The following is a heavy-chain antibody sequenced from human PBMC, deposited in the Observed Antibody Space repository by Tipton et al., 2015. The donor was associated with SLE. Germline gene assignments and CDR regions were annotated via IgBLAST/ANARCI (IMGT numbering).Heavy chain of an antibody. J-gene: IGHJ4*02. D-gene: IGHD4-17*01. CDR3: AKGDYGDYGPFDY. CDR1: GFTFSSYG. CDR2: ISYDGSNK. Sequence: SLRLSCAASGFTFSSYGMHWVRQAPGKGLEWVAVISYDGSNKYYADSVKGRFTISRDNSKNTLYLQMNSLRAEDTAVYYCAKGDYGDYGPFDYWGQGTLVTVSS. V-gene: IGHV3-30*18.